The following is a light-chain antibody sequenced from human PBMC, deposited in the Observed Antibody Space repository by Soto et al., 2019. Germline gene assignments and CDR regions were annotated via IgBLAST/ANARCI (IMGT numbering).Light chain of an antibody. CDR3: QQSYSTSWT. V-gene: IGKV1-39*01. Sequence: IQMTQSPSSLSASLGDRVTITCRASQSISSYLNWYQQKPGKAPKLLIYAASNLQSGVPSRFSGSGSGTDFTLTINSLQPEDFATYYCQQSYSTSWTFGQGTKVDIK. CDR1: QSISSY. J-gene: IGKJ1*01. CDR2: AAS.